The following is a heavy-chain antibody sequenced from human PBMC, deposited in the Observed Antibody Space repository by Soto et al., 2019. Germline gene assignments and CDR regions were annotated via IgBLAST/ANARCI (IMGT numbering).Heavy chain of an antibody. CDR1: GFTFSDYY. CDR2: ISSSGSTI. V-gene: IGHV3-11*01. Sequence: LRLSCAASGFTFSDYYMSWIRQAPGKGLEWVSYISSSGSTIYYADSVKGRFTISRDNAKNSLYLQMNSLRAEDTAVYYCARDKTGELELLPPNWFDPWGQGTLVTVSS. CDR3: ARDKTGELELLPPNWFDP. D-gene: IGHD1-7*01. J-gene: IGHJ5*02.